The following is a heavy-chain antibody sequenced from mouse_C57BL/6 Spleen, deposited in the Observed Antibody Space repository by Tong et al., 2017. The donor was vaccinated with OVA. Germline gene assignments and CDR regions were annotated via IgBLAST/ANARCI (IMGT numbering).Heavy chain of an antibody. D-gene: IGHD4-1*01. Sequence: VQLQESGAELVKPGASVKLSCKASGYTFTDYYINWVKQRPGQGLEWIARIYPGSGNTYYNEKFKGKATLTAEKSSSTAYMQLSSLTSEDSAVYFCARETGKEYYFDYWGQGTTLTVSS. J-gene: IGHJ2*01. CDR2: IYPGSGNT. CDR3: ARETGKEYYFDY. V-gene: IGHV1-76*01. CDR1: GYTFTDYY.